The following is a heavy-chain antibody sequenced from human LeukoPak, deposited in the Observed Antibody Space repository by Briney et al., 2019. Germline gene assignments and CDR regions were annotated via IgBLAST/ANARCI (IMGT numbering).Heavy chain of an antibody. CDR3: ARHGLEGCRGGMCYRSFHYYGMDV. CDR1: GYSFTDYW. V-gene: IGHV5-51*01. D-gene: IGHD2-15*01. Sequence: GESPKISCKGSGYSFTDYWIGWVRPMPGKGLEWMGIIFPGDFELKYSPSFQGQVIISVDKSIDTAYLQWSSLQASDTAMYYCARHGLEGCRGGMCYRSFHYYGMDVWGQGTTVTVSS. J-gene: IGHJ6*02. CDR2: IFPGDFEL.